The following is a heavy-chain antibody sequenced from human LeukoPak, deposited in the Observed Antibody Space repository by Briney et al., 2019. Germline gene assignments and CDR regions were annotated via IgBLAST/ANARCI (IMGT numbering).Heavy chain of an antibody. CDR1: GITSSSFE. Sequence: GGSLRLSCAASGITSSSFEMHWVRQAPGKGLEYVSYISHSGSTTYYADSVKGRFSISRDNAKSTLYLQMNSLRAEDTGVYYCTRIGYSNWGDSLDIWGQGTMVTASS. J-gene: IGHJ3*02. V-gene: IGHV3-48*03. CDR2: ISHSGSTT. CDR3: TRIGYSNWGDSLDI. D-gene: IGHD6-13*01.